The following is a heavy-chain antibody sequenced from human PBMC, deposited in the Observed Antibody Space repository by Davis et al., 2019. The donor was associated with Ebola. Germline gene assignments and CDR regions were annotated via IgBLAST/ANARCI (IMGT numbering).Heavy chain of an antibody. Sequence: TLSLTCAVYGGSFSGYYWSWIRQPPGKALEWLALIDWDDDKYYSTSLKTRLTISKDTSKNQVVLTMTNMDPVDTATYYCARIPLAVSSIYYYYYGMDVWGQGTTVTVSS. J-gene: IGHJ6*02. CDR3: ARIPLAVSSIYYYYYGMDV. D-gene: IGHD6-19*01. CDR2: IDWDDDK. CDR1: GGSFSGYY. V-gene: IGHV2-70*01.